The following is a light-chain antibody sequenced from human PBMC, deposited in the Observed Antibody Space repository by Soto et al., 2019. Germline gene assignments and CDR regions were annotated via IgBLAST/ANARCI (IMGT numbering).Light chain of an antibody. CDR1: QTISSW. CDR2: KAS. V-gene: IGKV1-5*03. J-gene: IGKJ5*01. CDR3: HSRA. Sequence: IHMTQSPSTLSGSLGDRVTITCRASQTISSWLAWYQQKPVKAPKLLIYKASTLKSGVPSRFSGSGSETEFTLTISRLQPDDFATYFCHSRAFGQGTRLEIK.